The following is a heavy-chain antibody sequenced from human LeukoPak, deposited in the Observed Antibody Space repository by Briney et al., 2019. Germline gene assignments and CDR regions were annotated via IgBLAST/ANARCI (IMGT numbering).Heavy chain of an antibody. J-gene: IGHJ2*01. D-gene: IGHD2-21*02. CDR2: IYYTGST. CDR1: GGSISSSSYY. V-gene: IGHV4-39*01. Sequence: SETLSLTCTVSGGSISSSSYYWGWIRQPPGKGLEWIGSIYYTGSTYYNPSLKSRVTISVDTSENQFSLKLSSVTAADTAVYYCARVVVTAIAWQYFDLWGRGTLVTVSS. CDR3: ARVVVTAIAWQYFDL.